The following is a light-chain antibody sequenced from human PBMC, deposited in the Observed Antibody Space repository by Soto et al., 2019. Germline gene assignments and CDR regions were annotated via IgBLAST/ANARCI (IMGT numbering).Light chain of an antibody. CDR2: DVS. Sequence: QSVLTQPASASGAPGQSITIPCTGTSRDVGGYNYVSWYQQHPGKAPKLMIYDVSNRPSGVSNRFSGSKSGNTASLTISGLQAEDEADYYCSSYTSSSTYVFGTGTKVTVL. V-gene: IGLV2-14*01. CDR1: SRDVGGYNY. J-gene: IGLJ1*01. CDR3: SSYTSSSTYV.